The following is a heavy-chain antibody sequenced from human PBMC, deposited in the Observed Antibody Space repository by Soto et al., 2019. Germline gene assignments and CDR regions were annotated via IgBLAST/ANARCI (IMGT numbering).Heavy chain of an antibody. J-gene: IGHJ3*02. CDR2: IYPGDSDT. CDR3: ASLYYYDSSGSDAFDI. D-gene: IGHD3-22*01. Sequence: PGEALKISCKGSGYSFTSYWIGWVRQMPGKGLEWMGIIYPGDSDTRYSPSFQGQVTISADKSISTAYLQWSSLKASDTAMYYCASLYYYDSSGSDAFDIWGQGTMVTVSS. V-gene: IGHV5-51*01. CDR1: GYSFTSYW.